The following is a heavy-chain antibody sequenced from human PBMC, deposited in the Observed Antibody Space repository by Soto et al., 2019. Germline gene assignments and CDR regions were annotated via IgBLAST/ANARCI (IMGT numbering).Heavy chain of an antibody. V-gene: IGHV1-24*01. CDR3: ATVIAEFYGMDV. CDR2: FDPEDGET. CDR1: GYTLTELS. D-gene: IGHD6-13*01. J-gene: IGHJ6*02. Sequence: ASVKVSCKVSGYTLTELSMHWVRQAPGKGLEWMGGFDPEDGETIYAQKFQGRVTMTEDTSTDTAYMELSSLRSEDTAVYYCATVIAEFYGMDVWGQGTTVTVS.